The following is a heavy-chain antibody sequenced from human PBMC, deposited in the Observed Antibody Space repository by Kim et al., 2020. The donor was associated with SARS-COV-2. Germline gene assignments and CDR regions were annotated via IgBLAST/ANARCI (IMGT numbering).Heavy chain of an antibody. CDR3: AKDLPDFDYYDSSGYYPFDY. CDR2: ISGSGGST. J-gene: IGHJ4*02. Sequence: GGSLRLSCAASGFTFSSYAMSWVRQAPGKGLEWVSAISGSGGSTYYADSVKGRFTISRDNSKNTLYLQMNSLRAEDTAVYYCAKDLPDFDYYDSSGYYPFDYWGQGTLVTVSS. CDR1: GFTFSSYA. V-gene: IGHV3-23*01. D-gene: IGHD3-22*01.